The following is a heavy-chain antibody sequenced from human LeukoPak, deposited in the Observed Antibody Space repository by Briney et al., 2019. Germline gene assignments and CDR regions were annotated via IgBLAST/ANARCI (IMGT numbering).Heavy chain of an antibody. V-gene: IGHV3-48*03. CDR3: ARDSTANRGYSSYYYYYGMDV. CDR1: GFTFSSYE. J-gene: IGHJ6*02. D-gene: IGHD5-18*01. CDR2: ISSSGSTI. Sequence: GGSLRLSCAASGFTFSSYEMNWVRQAPRKGLEWVSYISSSGSTIYYADSVKGRFTISRDNAKNSLYLQMNSLRAEDTAVYYCARDSTANRGYSSYYYYYGMDVWGQGTTVTVSS.